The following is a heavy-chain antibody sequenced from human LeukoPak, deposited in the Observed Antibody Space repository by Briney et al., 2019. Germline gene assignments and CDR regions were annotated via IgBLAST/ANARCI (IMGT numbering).Heavy chain of an antibody. CDR2: ISWNSGSI. CDR3: TKAQWQLRRPAAFDI. Sequence: GGSLRLSCAASGFIFDDYAMHWVRQAPGKGLEWVSGISWNSGSIGYADSVKGRFTISRDNAKKSLYLQMNSLRDEDTALYYCTKAQWQLRRPAAFDIWGQGTMVTVSS. V-gene: IGHV3-9*01. D-gene: IGHD6-19*01. J-gene: IGHJ3*02. CDR1: GFIFDDYA.